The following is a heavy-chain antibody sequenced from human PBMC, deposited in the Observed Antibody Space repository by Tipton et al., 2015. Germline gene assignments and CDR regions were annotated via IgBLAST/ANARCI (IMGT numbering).Heavy chain of an antibody. CDR1: GASISSITYY. CDR3: ARAPSDYDIWSGTFDY. J-gene: IGHJ4*02. CDR2: LYYSGRT. D-gene: IGHD3-3*01. V-gene: IGHV4-39*01. Sequence: TLSLTCTVSGASISSITYYWAWIRQPPGKGLEWIGSLYYSGRTNNPSLKRRVTISADKSKNQISLKRTSVTAADTAVYYCARAPSDYDIWSGTFDYWGQGTLVTVSS.